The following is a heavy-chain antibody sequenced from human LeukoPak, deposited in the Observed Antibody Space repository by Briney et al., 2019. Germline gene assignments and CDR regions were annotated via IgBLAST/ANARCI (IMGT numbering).Heavy chain of an antibody. V-gene: IGHV3-20*04. D-gene: IGHD2-2*01. CDR3: ARAPITSPFYFDY. J-gene: IGHJ4*02. CDR1: GFAFDEHG. CDR2: INWSGGST. Sequence: GWSLRLSCTASGFAFDEHGMSWVRQVPGKGLEWVSGINWSGGSTGYADPLRGRFTISRDNAKNSLYLQMDSLRAEDTALYYCARAPITSPFYFDYWGQGTLVTVSS.